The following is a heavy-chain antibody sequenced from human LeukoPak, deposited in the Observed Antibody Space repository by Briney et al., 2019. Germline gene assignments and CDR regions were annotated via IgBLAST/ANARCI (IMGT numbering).Heavy chain of an antibody. V-gene: IGHV3-7*01. CDR2: LKQDGSVK. CDR1: GFTFSTYW. Sequence: PGGSLRLSCVASGFTFSTYWMSWVRQAPGKGLEWVANLKQDGSVKHYVDSVKGRFTISRDNAKNSLYLQMTNLRAEDTAVYYCAKDYDILTAVYYFDYWGQGTLVTVSS. D-gene: IGHD3-9*01. CDR3: AKDYDILTAVYYFDY. J-gene: IGHJ4*02.